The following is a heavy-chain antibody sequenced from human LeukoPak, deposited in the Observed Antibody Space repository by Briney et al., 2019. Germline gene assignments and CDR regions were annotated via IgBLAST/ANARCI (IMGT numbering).Heavy chain of an antibody. CDR1: GFTFSSYS. CDR3: ARDAVVAAINNH. J-gene: IGHJ5*02. V-gene: IGHV3-21*01. D-gene: IGHD2-15*01. Sequence: GGSLRLSCAASGFTFSSYSMNWVRQAPGKGLEWVSSISSSSSYIYYADSVKGRFTISRDNAKNSLYLQMNSLRAEDTAVYYCARDAVVAAINNHWGQGTLVTVSS. CDR2: ISSSSSYI.